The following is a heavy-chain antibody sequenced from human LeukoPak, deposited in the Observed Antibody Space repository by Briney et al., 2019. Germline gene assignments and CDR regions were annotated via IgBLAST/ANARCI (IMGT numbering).Heavy chain of an antibody. Sequence: GAALEISFKGPGSRFTSYWIGWGRRLPGKGLGWMGIIYPGDSDTRYSPSFQGQVTISADKSISTAYLQWSSLKASDTAMYYCARRRSSWQSYYMDVWGKGTTVTVSS. D-gene: IGHD6-13*01. J-gene: IGHJ6*03. V-gene: IGHV5-51*01. CDR2: IYPGDSDT. CDR1: GSRFTSYW. CDR3: ARRRSSWQSYYMDV.